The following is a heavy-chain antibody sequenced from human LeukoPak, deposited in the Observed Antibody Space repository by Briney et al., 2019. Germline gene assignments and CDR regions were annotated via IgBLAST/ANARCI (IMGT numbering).Heavy chain of an antibody. CDR3: ASTYDSSGYFFDY. D-gene: IGHD3-22*01. V-gene: IGHV3-21*01. CDR2: ISSSSSYI. Sequence: GGSLRLSCAASGFTFSSYSMNWVRQAPGKGLEWVSSISSSSSYIYYADSVKGRFTISRDNAKNSLYLQMNSLRAEDTAVYYCASTYDSSGYFFDYWGQGTLVTVSS. CDR1: GFTFSSYS. J-gene: IGHJ4*02.